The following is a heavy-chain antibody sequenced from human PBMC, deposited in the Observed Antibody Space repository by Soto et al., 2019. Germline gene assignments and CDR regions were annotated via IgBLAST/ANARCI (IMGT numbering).Heavy chain of an antibody. J-gene: IGHJ5*02. Sequence: QVPLVQSGAEVKKPGASVKVSCKASGYTFTSYDINWVRQATGQGLEWMGWMNPNSANTGYAQKFQGRVTMTRNTSISTAYMELSGLRSEDTAVYYCARGRHSSGWPNWFDPWGQGTLVTVSS. CDR1: GYTFTSYD. V-gene: IGHV1-8*01. D-gene: IGHD6-19*01. CDR3: ARGRHSSGWPNWFDP. CDR2: MNPNSANT.